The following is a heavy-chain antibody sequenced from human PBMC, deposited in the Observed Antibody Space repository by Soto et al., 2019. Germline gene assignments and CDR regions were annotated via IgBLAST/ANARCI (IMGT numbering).Heavy chain of an antibody. J-gene: IGHJ4*02. D-gene: IGHD6-19*01. Sequence: EVHLLESGGGLVQPGGSLRLSCAASGFTSYNYAMTWVRQAPGKGLEWVSSITGGGSTTYYADSVKGRFTMSRDDSKNMLYLKKNPRRAEYTAVYYGAKAGGGQGGGWHFDYWGQGTLVTVSS. V-gene: IGHV3-23*01. CDR2: ITGGGSTT. CDR1: GFTSYNYA. CDR3: AKAGGGQGGGWHFDY.